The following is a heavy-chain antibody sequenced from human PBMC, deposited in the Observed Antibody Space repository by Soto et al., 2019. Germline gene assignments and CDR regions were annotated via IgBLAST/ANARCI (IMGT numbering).Heavy chain of an antibody. V-gene: IGHV1-8*01. J-gene: IGHJ4*02. CDR3: ARVSSIAARRSFDS. CDR1: GYTFTSHD. D-gene: IGHD6-6*01. CDR2: LNPHNGKT. Sequence: QVQLVQSGTEVKTPGASVKVSCKASGYTFTSHDINWVRQATGQGLEWMGWLNPHNGKTGYAQGFQGRVTMTWNATTGTVYLELSSLRSEDTAMYYCARVSSIAARRSFDSWGQGTLVTVSS.